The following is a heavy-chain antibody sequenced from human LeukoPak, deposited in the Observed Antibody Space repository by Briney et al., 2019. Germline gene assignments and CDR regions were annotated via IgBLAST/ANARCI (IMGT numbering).Heavy chain of an antibody. Sequence: GGSLRLSCAASGFTFSSYWMSWVRQAPGKGLEWVANIKQDGSEKYYVDSVKGRFTISRDNAKNSLYLQMNSLRAEDTAVYYCARVNYYGSGSPKGSFDYWGQGTPVTVSS. D-gene: IGHD3-10*01. V-gene: IGHV3-7*01. CDR2: IKQDGSEK. J-gene: IGHJ4*02. CDR3: ARVNYYGSGSPKGSFDY. CDR1: GFTFSSYW.